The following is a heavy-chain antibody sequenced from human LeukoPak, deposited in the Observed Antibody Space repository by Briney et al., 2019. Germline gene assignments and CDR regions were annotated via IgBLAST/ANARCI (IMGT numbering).Heavy chain of an antibody. CDR1: GFTFSSYA. Sequence: GRSLRLSCAASGFTFSSYAMHWVRQAPGKGLEWVAVISYDGSNKYYADSVKGRFTISRDNSKNTLYLQMNSLRAEDTAVYYCARGPWLRWPENYFDYWGQGTLVTVSS. J-gene: IGHJ4*02. CDR2: ISYDGSNK. D-gene: IGHD4-23*01. CDR3: ARGPWLRWPENYFDY. V-gene: IGHV3-30*04.